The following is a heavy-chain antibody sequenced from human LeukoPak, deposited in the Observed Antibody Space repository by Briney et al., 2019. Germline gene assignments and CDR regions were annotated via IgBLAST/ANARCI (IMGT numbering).Heavy chain of an antibody. Sequence: ASVKVSCKVSGYTLTELSMHWVRQAPGKGLEWMGGFDPEDGETIYPQKFQGRVTMTEDTSTDTAYMELSSLRSEDTAVYYCATGGYYGSGSYVAAFDIWGQGTMVTVSS. CDR3: ATGGYYGSGSYVAAFDI. D-gene: IGHD3-10*01. CDR2: FDPEDGET. V-gene: IGHV1-24*01. J-gene: IGHJ3*02. CDR1: GYTLTELS.